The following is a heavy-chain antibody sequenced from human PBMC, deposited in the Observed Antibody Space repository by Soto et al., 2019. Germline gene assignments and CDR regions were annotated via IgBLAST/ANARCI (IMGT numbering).Heavy chain of an antibody. CDR1: GFSLSTSGVG. Sequence: QITLKESGPTLVKPTQTLTLTCTFSGFSLSTSGVGVGWIRQPPGKALEWLALIYWDDDKRYSPSLKSRLTXTXXTSKNQVVLTMTNMDPVDTATYYCALQWTHDAFDIWGQGTMVTVSS. J-gene: IGHJ3*02. V-gene: IGHV2-5*02. CDR3: ALQWTHDAFDI. CDR2: IYWDDDK. D-gene: IGHD6-19*01.